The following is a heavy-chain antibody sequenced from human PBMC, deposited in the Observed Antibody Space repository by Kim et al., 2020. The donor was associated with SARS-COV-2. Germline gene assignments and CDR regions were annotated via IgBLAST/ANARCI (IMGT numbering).Heavy chain of an antibody. V-gene: IGHV3-30*18. CDR1: GFTFSSYG. Sequence: GGSLRLSCAASGFTFSSYGMHWVRQAPGKGLEWVAVISYDGSNKYYADSVKGRFTISRDNSKNTLYLQMNSLRAEDTAVYYCAKDLTYYDFWSGYEEYYYYGMDVWGQGTTVTVSS. CDR3: AKDLTYYDFWSGYEEYYYYGMDV. CDR2: ISYDGSNK. D-gene: IGHD3-3*01. J-gene: IGHJ6*02.